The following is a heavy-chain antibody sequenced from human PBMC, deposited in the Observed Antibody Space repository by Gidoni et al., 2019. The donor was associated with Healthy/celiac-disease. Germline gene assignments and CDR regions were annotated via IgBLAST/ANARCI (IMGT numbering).Heavy chain of an antibody. J-gene: IGHJ5*02. V-gene: IGHV3-53*01. CDR3: ARVAQYCSSTSCWGWFDP. Sequence: EVQLVESGGGLIQPGGSLRLSCAASGFTVSSNYMSWVRQAPGKGLAWVSSIDSGSDTYYAGSVKGRFTISKDNSKNKLYLQMNSLGAEDTAVYYCARVAQYCSSTSCWGWFDPWGQGTLVTVSS. D-gene: IGHD2-2*01. CDR1: GFTVSSNY. CDR2: IDSGSDT.